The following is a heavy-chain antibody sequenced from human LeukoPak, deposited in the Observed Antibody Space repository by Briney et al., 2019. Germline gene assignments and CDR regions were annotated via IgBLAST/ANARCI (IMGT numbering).Heavy chain of an antibody. D-gene: IGHD2-15*01. CDR1: GFTFSSYG. J-gene: IGHJ4*02. CDR3: AKDRLGYCSGGSCSDAFDY. CDR2: IRYDGTNK. Sequence: GGSLRLSCAASGFTFSSYGMHWVRQAPGKGLEWVAFIRYDGTNKYYADSVKGRFTISRDNSKDTLYLQMNSLRAEDTAVYQCAKDRLGYCSGGSCSDAFDYWGQGTLVTVSS. V-gene: IGHV3-30*02.